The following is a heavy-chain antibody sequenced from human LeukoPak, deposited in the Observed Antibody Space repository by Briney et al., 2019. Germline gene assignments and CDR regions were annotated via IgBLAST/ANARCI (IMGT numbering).Heavy chain of an antibody. D-gene: IGHD6-6*01. V-gene: IGHV4-34*01. Sequence: SETLSLTCAVYGGSFSGYYWSWIRQPPGKGLEWIGEINHSGSTNYNPSLKSRVTISVDTSKNQFSLKLSSVTAADTAVYCCASSEYSSSSNDYWGQGTLVTVSS. CDR3: ASSEYSSSSNDY. CDR2: INHSGST. J-gene: IGHJ4*02. CDR1: GGSFSGYY.